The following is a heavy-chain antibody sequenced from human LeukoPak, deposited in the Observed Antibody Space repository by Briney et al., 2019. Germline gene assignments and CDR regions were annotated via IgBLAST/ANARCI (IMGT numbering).Heavy chain of an antibody. D-gene: IGHD3-22*01. J-gene: IGHJ3*02. Sequence: SQTLSLTCAISGDSVSSNSAAWNWIRQSPSRGLEWLGRTYYRSKWYNDYAVSVKSRITINPDTSKNQFSLQLNSVTPEDTAVYYCARGYYDSSGYSHDAFDIWGQGTMVTVSS. CDR1: GDSVSSNSAA. CDR2: TYYRSKWYN. V-gene: IGHV6-1*01. CDR3: ARGYYDSSGYSHDAFDI.